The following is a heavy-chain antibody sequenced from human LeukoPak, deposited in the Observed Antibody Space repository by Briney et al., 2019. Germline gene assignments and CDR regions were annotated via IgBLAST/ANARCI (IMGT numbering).Heavy chain of an antibody. CDR1: GGSISSYY. CDR2: ISYSGNS. D-gene: IGHD5-24*01. V-gene: IGHV4-59*01. CDR3: ARGGGYNSPFGY. Sequence: SETLSLTCTVSGGSISSYYWNWIRQPPGKGLEWIGDISYSGNSNYNPSLKSRVTISVDTSKNQFSLKLSSVTAADTAVYYCARGGGYNSPFGYWGQGALVTVSS. J-gene: IGHJ4*02.